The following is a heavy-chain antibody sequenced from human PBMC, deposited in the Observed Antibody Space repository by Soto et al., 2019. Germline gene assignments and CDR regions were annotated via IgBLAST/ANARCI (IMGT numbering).Heavy chain of an antibody. V-gene: IGHV4-39*01. D-gene: IGHD3-9*01. J-gene: IGHJ5*02. CDR3: ARLPTGYPTRFDP. CDR2: IHYRGDT. Sequence: QVQLQGSGPGLVRPSETLSLTCTVSGASISTNHHNWAWVRQPPGKGLEWMGNIHYRGDTYFNPSLGSRLSMSVDTSKNQFSLKLTSVTAADTAVYYCARLPTGYPTRFDPWGQGTVVTVSS. CDR1: GASISTNHHN.